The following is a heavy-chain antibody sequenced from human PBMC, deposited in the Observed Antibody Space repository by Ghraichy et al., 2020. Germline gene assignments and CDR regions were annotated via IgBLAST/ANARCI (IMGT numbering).Heavy chain of an antibody. CDR3: ARGRGVRYYYYMDV. CDR2: IYHSGST. D-gene: IGHD3-10*01. J-gene: IGHJ6*03. Sequence: SETLSLTCAVSGGSISSGGYSWSWIRQPPGKGLEWIGYIYHSGSTYYNPSLKSRVTISVDRSKNQFSLKLSSVTAADTAVYYCARGRGVRYYYYMDVWGKGTTVTVSS. V-gene: IGHV4-30-2*01. CDR1: GGSISSGGYS.